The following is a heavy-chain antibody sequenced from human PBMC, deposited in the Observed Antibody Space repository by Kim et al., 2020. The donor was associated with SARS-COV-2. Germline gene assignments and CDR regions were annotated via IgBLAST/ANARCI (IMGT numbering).Heavy chain of an antibody. CDR3: ARDVVVPYDTGAFDI. D-gene: IGHD2-21*01. Sequence: SQKFQGRITIIRDTSASTDYMELSSLTSEDTAVYYCARDVVVPYDTGAFDIWGQGTMVTVSS. J-gene: IGHJ3*02. V-gene: IGHV1-3*01.